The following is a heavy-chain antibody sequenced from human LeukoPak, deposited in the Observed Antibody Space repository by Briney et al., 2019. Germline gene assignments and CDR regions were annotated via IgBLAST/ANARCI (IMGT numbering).Heavy chain of an antibody. Sequence: SETLSLTCTISGGSIRTYYWTWIRQPPGKGLEWIAYVYYSGNANYNPSLKSRVTISVDTSKDQFSLKLSSVTAADTAVYYCARVGSGSFDYWGQGTLVAVSS. J-gene: IGHJ4*02. CDR3: ARVGSGSFDY. CDR1: GGSIRTYY. V-gene: IGHV4-59*01. CDR2: VYYSGNA. D-gene: IGHD1-26*01.